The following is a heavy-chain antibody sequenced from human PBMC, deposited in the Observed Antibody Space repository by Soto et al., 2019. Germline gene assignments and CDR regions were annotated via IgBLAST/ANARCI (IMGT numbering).Heavy chain of an antibody. CDR2: ISGSGGST. CDR1: GCPFSSYA. CDR3: AKERGSVLRFLEWPNDY. D-gene: IGHD3-3*01. V-gene: IGHV3-23*01. J-gene: IGHJ4*02. Sequence: GGSLRLSCAASGCPFSSYAMSWVRQAPGKGLEWVSAISGSGGSTYYADSVKGRFTISRDNSKNTLYLQMNSLRAEDTAVYYCAKERGSVLRFLEWPNDYWGQGTLVTVSS.